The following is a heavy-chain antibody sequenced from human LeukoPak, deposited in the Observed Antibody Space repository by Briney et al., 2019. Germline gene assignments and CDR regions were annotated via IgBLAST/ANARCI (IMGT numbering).Heavy chain of an antibody. Sequence: PGGSLRLSCAVSGITLSNYGMSWVRQAPGKGLEWVAGLSGSGGGTNYADSVQGRFTISRDNPKNTLYLQMNSLRAEDTAVYFCAKRGVVIRVFLVGFHKEAYYFDSWGQGALVTVPS. CDR1: GITLSNYG. V-gene: IGHV3-23*01. D-gene: IGHD3-10*01. CDR2: LSGSGGGT. CDR3: AKRGVVIRVFLVGFHKEAYYFDS. J-gene: IGHJ4*02.